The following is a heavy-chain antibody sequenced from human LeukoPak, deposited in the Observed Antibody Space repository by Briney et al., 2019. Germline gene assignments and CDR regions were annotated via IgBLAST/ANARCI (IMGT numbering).Heavy chain of an antibody. D-gene: IGHD5-24*01. Sequence: GGSLRLSCAASGFTVSSNYMSWVRQAPGKGLEWVANIKQDGSKKSYVDSVKGRFTIARDNAKNSLYLQMNSLRAEDTAIYYCTRVGYIDEGIDYWGQGTLVTVSS. J-gene: IGHJ4*02. CDR2: IKQDGSKK. V-gene: IGHV3-7*04. CDR3: TRVGYIDEGIDY. CDR1: GFTVSSNY.